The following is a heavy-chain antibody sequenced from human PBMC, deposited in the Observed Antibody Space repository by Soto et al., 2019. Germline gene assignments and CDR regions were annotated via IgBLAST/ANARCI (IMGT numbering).Heavy chain of an antibody. CDR2: ISGSGGST. CDR3: AMTPGYSSGWFRFDY. Sequence: GGSPRLSCAASGFTFSSYAMSWVRQAPGKGLEWVSAISGSGGSTYYADSVKGRFTISRDNSKNTLYLQMNSLRAEDTAVYYCAMTPGYSSGWFRFDYWGQGTLVTVSS. J-gene: IGHJ4*02. CDR1: GFTFSSYA. V-gene: IGHV3-23*01. D-gene: IGHD6-19*01.